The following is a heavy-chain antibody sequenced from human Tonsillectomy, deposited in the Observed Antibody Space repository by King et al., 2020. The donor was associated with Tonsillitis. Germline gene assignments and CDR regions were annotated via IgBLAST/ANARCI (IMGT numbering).Heavy chain of an antibody. V-gene: IGHV1-8*01. D-gene: IGHD3-3*01. Sequence: VQLVESGAEVKKPGASVKGSCKASGYTFTSYDINWVRQATGQGLEWMGWMNPNSGNTGYAQKFQGRVTMTRNTSISTAYMELSSLRSEDTAVYYCARARGRGFVEWLPQPPDYWGQGTLVTVSS. CDR2: MNPNSGNT. J-gene: IGHJ4*02. CDR1: GYTFTSYD. CDR3: ARARGRGFVEWLPQPPDY.